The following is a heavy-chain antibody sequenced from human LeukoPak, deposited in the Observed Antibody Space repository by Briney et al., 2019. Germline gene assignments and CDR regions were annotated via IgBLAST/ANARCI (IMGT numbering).Heavy chain of an antibody. CDR3: ARGDQTATGFDL. CDR2: IWYDGSNK. CDR1: AFTFNSYG. D-gene: IGHD6-13*01. J-gene: IGHJ2*01. V-gene: IGHV3-33*01. Sequence: GGSLRLSCAASAFTFNSYGMHWVRQAPGKGLEWVAVIWYDGSNKYYADSVKGRFTISRDNSKNTLYLEMNSLRAEDTAVYYCARGDQTATGFDLWGRGTLVTVSS.